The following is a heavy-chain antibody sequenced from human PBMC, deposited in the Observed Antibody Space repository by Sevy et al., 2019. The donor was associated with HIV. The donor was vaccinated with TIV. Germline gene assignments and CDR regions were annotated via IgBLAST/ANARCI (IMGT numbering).Heavy chain of an antibody. CDR2: ISSSSSYI. V-gene: IGHV3-21*01. Sequence: GGSLRLSCAASGFTFSSYSMNWVRQAPGKGLEWVSSISSSSSYIYYADSVKGRFTISRDNAKNSLYLQMNSLRAEDTAVYYWAGDFPSFHDCWSLCYIRGSFDIWGQGTMVTVSS. CDR3: AGDFPSFHDCWSLCYIRGSFDI. CDR1: GFTFSSYS. J-gene: IGHJ3*02. D-gene: IGHD3-3*01.